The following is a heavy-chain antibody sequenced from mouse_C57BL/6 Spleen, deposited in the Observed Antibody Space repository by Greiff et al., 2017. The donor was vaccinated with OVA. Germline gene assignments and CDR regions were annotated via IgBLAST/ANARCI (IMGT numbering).Heavy chain of an antibody. Sequence: VQLQQSGPELVKPGASVKISCKASGYAFSSSWMNWVKQRPGKGLEWIGRIYPGDGDTNYNGKFKGKATLTADKSSSTAYMQLSSLTSEDSAVYFCARDYYGSSYGFAYWGQGTLVTVSA. CDR3: ARDYYGSSYGFAY. J-gene: IGHJ3*01. D-gene: IGHD1-1*01. CDR2: IYPGDGDT. V-gene: IGHV1-82*01. CDR1: GYAFSSSW.